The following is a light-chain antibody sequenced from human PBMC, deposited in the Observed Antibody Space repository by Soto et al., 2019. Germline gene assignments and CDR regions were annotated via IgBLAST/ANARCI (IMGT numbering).Light chain of an antibody. CDR3: CSYAGSYTYWV. J-gene: IGLJ3*02. CDR1: SSDVGGYNY. V-gene: IGLV2-11*01. Sequence: QSALTQPRSVSGSPGQSVTISCTGTSSDVGGYNYVSWYQQHPGKAPKLIIYDVNKRPSGVPDRFSGSKSGNTASLTISGLQADDEAEYYCCSYAGSYTYWVFGGGTKLTVL. CDR2: DVN.